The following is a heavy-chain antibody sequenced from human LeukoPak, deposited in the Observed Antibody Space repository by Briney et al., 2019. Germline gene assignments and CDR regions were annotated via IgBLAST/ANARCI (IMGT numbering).Heavy chain of an antibody. J-gene: IGHJ5*02. Sequence: CTXSXGSISSYYWSWIRQPPGKGLEWIGYIYYSGSTNYNPSLKSRVTISVDTSKNQFSLRLSSVTAADTAVYYCARXLGXXXXDPWGQXTLVTVSS. V-gene: IGHV4-59*08. CDR1: XGSISSYY. CDR3: ARXLGXXXXDP. CDR2: IYYSGST.